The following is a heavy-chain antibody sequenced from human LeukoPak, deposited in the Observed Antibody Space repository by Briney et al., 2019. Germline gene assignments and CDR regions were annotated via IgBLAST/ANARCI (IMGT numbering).Heavy chain of an antibody. CDR1: GGSFSGYY. Sequence: PSETLSLTCAVYGGSFSGYYWSWIRQPPGKGLEWIGEINHSGSTNYNPSLKSRVTISVDTSKNQFSLKLSSATAADTAVYYCARSYDFWSGYYRRLSDYFDYWGQGTLVTVPS. J-gene: IGHJ4*02. D-gene: IGHD3-3*01. CDR2: INHSGST. V-gene: IGHV4-34*01. CDR3: ARSYDFWSGYYRRLSDYFDY.